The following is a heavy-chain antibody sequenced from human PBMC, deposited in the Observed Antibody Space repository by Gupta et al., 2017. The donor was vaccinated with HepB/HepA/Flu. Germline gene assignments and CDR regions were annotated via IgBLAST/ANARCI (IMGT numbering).Heavy chain of an antibody. V-gene: IGHV4-4*08. CDR2: MHISGTS. J-gene: IGHJ6*01. CDR3: AGGGAGYYQSFGNYDYYVLMDG. Sequence: QLQLQASGPGLMKPSETLSLTCSVPDGSISSYYWNCIGKSPGKGVGYVGYMHISGTSNDNPHLKVRVNIPLDTSKKSFSLILNSVTAADTAVFYGAGGGAGYYQSFGNYDYYVLMDGGGNGTTV. D-gene: IGHD3-10*02. CDR1: DGSISSYY.